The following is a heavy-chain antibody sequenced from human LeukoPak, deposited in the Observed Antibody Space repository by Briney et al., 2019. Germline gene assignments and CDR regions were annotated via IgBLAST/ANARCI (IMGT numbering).Heavy chain of an antibody. D-gene: IGHD6-13*01. J-gene: IGHJ4*02. Sequence: GGSLRLSCAASGFIFSNYWMSWVRQAPGKGLEWVANIKQDGSEKFYVDSVKGRFTISRDNAKNSLYLQVSSLRAEDTAVYYCTRGGATSSWYWFFWGQGTLVTVSS. CDR1: GFIFSNYW. CDR3: TRGGATSSWYWFF. CDR2: IKQDGSEK. V-gene: IGHV3-7*01.